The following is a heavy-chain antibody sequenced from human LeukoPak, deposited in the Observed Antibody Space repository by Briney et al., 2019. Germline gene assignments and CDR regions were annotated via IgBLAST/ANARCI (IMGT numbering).Heavy chain of an antibody. CDR3: ATRPYGGPFDY. Sequence: AGSLRLPCAASGFTFSSYAMSWVRQAPGKGLEWVSAISGSGGSTYYADSVKGRFTISRDNSKNTLYLKMNSLRAEDTAVYYCATRPYGGPFDYWGKGTLVTVSS. D-gene: IGHD4-17*01. V-gene: IGHV3-23*01. CDR1: GFTFSSYA. J-gene: IGHJ4*02. CDR2: ISGSGGST.